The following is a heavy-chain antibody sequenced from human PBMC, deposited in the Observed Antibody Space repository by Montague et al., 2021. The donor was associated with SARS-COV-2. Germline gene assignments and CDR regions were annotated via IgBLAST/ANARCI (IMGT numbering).Heavy chain of an antibody. CDR3: AGVEGGGVIDY. D-gene: IGHD2-8*02. V-gene: IGHV4-59*01. Sequence: SETLSLTCTVSGGSISSYYWSWIRQPPGKGLEWIGYIYYSGSTNYNPSLKSRVTISVDTSKNQFSLKLSSVTAADTAVYYCAGVEGGGVIDYWGQGTLVIVSS. CDR2: IYYSGST. CDR1: GGSISSYY. J-gene: IGHJ4*02.